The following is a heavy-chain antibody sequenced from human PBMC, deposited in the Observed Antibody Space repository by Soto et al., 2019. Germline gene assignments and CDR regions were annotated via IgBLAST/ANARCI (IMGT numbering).Heavy chain of an antibody. D-gene: IGHD6-6*01. V-gene: IGHV4-31*03. CDR1: GGSISSGGYY. J-gene: IGHJ6*02. Sequence: SEILSLTCTVSGGSISSGGYYWSWIRQHPGKGLEWIGDIYYSGSTDYNPSLKSRVTISVDTSKNQFSLKLSSVPAADTAVYYCARGYSSSPTYYYCYYGMDVWGQGTTVTVSS. CDR2: IYYSGST. CDR3: ARGYSSSPTYYYCYYGMDV.